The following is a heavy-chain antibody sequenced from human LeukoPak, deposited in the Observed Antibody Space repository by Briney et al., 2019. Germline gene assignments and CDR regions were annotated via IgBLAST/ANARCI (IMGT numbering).Heavy chain of an antibody. CDR3: ARGLGSYAYSDAFDI. CDR2: ISSSSYI. J-gene: IGHJ3*02. D-gene: IGHD5-18*01. CDR1: GFSFKNFG. V-gene: IGHV3-21*01. Sequence: GGSLRLSCTASGFSFKNFGMSWVRQAPGKGLEWVSSISSSSYIYYVDSVKGRFTISRDYAKNSLYQQMNSLRAEDTAVYYCARGLGSYAYSDAFDIWSQGTMVTVSS.